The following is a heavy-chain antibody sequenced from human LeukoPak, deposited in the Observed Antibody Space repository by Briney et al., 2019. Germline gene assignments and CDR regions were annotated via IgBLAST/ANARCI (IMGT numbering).Heavy chain of an antibody. CDR3: ARTAEESSGCSY. J-gene: IGHJ4*02. D-gene: IGHD6-19*01. CDR1: GYTFTSYW. CDR2: VYPGDSDT. V-gene: IGHV5-51*01. Sequence: GESLKISCKSSGYTFTSYWIGWVRQMPGKGLEWMGIVYPGDSDTRYSPSFQGQVTISADKSINTAYLQWSSLKASDSAMYYCARTAEESSGCSYWGQGTLVTISS.